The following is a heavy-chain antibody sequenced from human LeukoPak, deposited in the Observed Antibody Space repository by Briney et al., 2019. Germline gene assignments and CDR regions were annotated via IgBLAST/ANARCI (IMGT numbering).Heavy chain of an antibody. Sequence: PSETLSLTCTVSGGSISSNSYYWGWIRQPPGKGLEWVGTVYYTGSTYYNPSLKSRVTISVDTSKNQFSLKLSSVTAADTAVYYCARSLVGYSSSWYFGWFDPWGQGTLVTVSS. CDR2: VYYTGST. J-gene: IGHJ5*02. V-gene: IGHV4-39*07. D-gene: IGHD6-13*01. CDR1: GGSISSNSYY. CDR3: ARSLVGYSSSWYFGWFDP.